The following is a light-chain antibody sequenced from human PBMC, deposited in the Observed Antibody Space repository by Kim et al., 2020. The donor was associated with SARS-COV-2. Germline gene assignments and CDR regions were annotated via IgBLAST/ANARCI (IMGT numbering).Light chain of an antibody. J-gene: IGLJ3*02. CDR2: DVT. CDR3: VSFTTIDTWV. CDR1: SSDVGANDY. Sequence: QSALTQPASVSGSAGQSITISCTGTSSDVGANDYVSWFQQHPGRAPKVVIFDVTGRPSGVSSRFSGSKSGNTASLTISGLQAEDEADYYCVSFTTIDTWVFGGGTQLTVL. V-gene: IGLV2-14*03.